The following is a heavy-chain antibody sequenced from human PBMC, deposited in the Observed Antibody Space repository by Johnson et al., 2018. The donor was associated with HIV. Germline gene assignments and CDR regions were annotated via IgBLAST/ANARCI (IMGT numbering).Heavy chain of an antibody. Sequence: QEQLVESGGGGVQPGRSLRLSCAASGFTFSSYAMHWVRQAPGKGLEWVAVISYDGSNKYYADSVKGRFTISRDTSKNTRSLQMNSLRAEDTAVYYWARDRGGATAFDMLGQGTMVTVSS. J-gene: IGHJ3*02. CDR1: GFTFSSYA. D-gene: IGHD1-26*01. CDR3: ARDRGGATAFDM. CDR2: ISYDGSNK. V-gene: IGHV3-30-3*01.